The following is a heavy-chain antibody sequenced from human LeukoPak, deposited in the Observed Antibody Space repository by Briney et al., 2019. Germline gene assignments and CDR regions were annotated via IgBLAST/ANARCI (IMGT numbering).Heavy chain of an antibody. D-gene: IGHD3-16*02. J-gene: IGHJ1*01. CDR3: ARSYVWGSYRPAEYFQH. V-gene: IGHV4-34*01. Sequence: ASETLSLTCAVYGGSFSGYYWSWIRQPPGKGLEWIGEINHSGSTNYNPSLKSRVTISVDTSKNQFSLKLSSVTAADTAVYYCARSYVWGSYRPAEYFQHWGQGTLVTVSS. CDR1: GGSFSGYY. CDR2: INHSGST.